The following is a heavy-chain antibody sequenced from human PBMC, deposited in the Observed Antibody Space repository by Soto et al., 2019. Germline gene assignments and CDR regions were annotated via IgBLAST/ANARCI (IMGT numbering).Heavy chain of an antibody. CDR2: IIPIFGTA. CDR3: ARTVAGTGGRTKIYYYGMDA. J-gene: IGHJ6*02. CDR1: GGTFSSYA. V-gene: IGHV1-69*01. D-gene: IGHD6-19*01. Sequence: QVQLVQSGAEVKKPGSSVKVSCKASGGTFSSYAISWVRQAPGQGLEWMGGIIPIFGTANYAQKFQGRVTITADESKRTTYMELSSLRSEDTAVYYCARTVAGTGGRTKIYYYGMDAWGQGTTVTVS.